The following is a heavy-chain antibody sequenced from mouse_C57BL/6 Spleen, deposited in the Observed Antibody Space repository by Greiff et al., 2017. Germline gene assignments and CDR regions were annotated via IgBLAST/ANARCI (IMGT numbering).Heavy chain of an antibody. V-gene: IGHV2-6*01. D-gene: IGHD1-1*01. CDR3: ARDYYDAAYAMDY. Sequence: VKLVESGPGLVAPSQSLSITCTVSGFSLTSYGVDWVRQSPGTGLEWLGVIWGVGSTNYNSALKSRLSISKDNSKSQVFLKMNSLQTDDTAMYYCARDYYDAAYAMDYWGQGTSVTVSS. CDR2: IWGVGST. J-gene: IGHJ4*01. CDR1: GFSLTSYG.